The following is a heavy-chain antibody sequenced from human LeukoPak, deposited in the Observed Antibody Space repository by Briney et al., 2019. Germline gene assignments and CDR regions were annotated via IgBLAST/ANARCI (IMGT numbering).Heavy chain of an antibody. CDR3: ARGTTDVVDAFDI. Sequence: GGSLRLSCAASGLTFSSYWMSWVRQAPGKGLEWVANIKQDGSEKYYVDSVKGRFTISRDNAKNSLYLQMNSLRAEDTAVYYCARGTTDVVDAFDIWGQGTMVTVSS. D-gene: IGHD2-2*01. V-gene: IGHV3-7*01. CDR1: GLTFSSYW. J-gene: IGHJ3*02. CDR2: IKQDGSEK.